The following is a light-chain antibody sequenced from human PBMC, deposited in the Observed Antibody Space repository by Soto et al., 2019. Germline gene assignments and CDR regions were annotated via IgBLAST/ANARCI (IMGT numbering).Light chain of an antibody. CDR3: SSYAGNNNCV. V-gene: IGLV2-8*01. J-gene: IGLJ1*01. Sequence: QSAPTQPPSASGSPGQSVTISCTGTSSDVGGYNYVSWYQQHPGKAPKLILYEISERPSGVPDRFSGSKSGNTASLTVSGLQAEDEADYYCSSYAGNNNCVFGTGTKLTVL. CDR1: SSDVGGYNY. CDR2: EIS.